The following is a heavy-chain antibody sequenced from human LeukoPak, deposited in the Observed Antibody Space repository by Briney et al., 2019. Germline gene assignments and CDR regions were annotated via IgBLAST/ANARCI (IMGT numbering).Heavy chain of an antibody. CDR3: ARDRNPYSSGWPIYYYYGMDV. CDR2: ISSSSSYI. D-gene: IGHD6-19*01. CDR1: GFTSSSYS. V-gene: IGHV3-21*01. Sequence: GGSLRLSCAASGFTSSSYSMNWVRQAPGKGLEWVSSISSSSSYIYYADSVKGRFTISRDNAKNSLYLQMNSLRAEDTAVYYCARDRNPYSSGWPIYYYYGMDVWGQGTTVTVSS. J-gene: IGHJ6*02.